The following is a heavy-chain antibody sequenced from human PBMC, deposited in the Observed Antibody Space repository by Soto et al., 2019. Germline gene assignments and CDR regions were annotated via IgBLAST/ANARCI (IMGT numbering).Heavy chain of an antibody. CDR1: GGTFSSYA. D-gene: IGHD3-22*01. J-gene: IGHJ4*02. CDR2: IIPIFGTT. CDR3: ARNNYYDSSGYYYFDY. Sequence: ASVKVSCKASGGTFSSYAISWVRQAPGQGLEWMGGIIPIFGTTKHAQKFQGRVTSTADESTSTVYMELSRLTSEDTALYYCARNNYYDSSGYYYFDYWGQGTQVTAPQ. V-gene: IGHV1-69*13.